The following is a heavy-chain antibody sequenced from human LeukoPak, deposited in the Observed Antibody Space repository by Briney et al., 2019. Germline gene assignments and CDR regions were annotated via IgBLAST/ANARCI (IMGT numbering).Heavy chain of an antibody. V-gene: IGHV3-49*04. CDR3: TRDQTPYY. J-gene: IGHJ4*02. CDR1: GFTFGDYA. CDR2: IASETYGGTA. Sequence: PGRSLRLSCTAPGFTFGDYAMTWVRQAPGKGLEWVGFIASETYGGTAEYAASVKGRFTISRDDSKSIAYLQMNSLKTEDTAVYYCTRDQTPYYWGQGTLVTVSS.